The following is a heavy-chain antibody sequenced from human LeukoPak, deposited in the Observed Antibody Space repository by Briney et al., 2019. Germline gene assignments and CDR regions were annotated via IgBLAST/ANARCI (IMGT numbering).Heavy chain of an antibody. V-gene: IGHV1-18*01. D-gene: IGHD2-15*01. J-gene: IGHJ5*02. CDR2: ITTYNGNT. CDR3: ARLSPPIASFCSGGTCYSGGFDP. CDR1: GYTFTSYG. Sequence: GASVKVSCKASGYTFTSYGITWVRQAPGQGLEWMGWITTYNGNTYYAQNFQGRVTMTADTPTSTAYMEVRSLRSDDTAVYYCARLSPPIASFCSGGTCYSGGFDPWGQGTLVTVSS.